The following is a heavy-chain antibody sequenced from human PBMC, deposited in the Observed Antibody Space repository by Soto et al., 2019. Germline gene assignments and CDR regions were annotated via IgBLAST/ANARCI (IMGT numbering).Heavy chain of an antibody. J-gene: IGHJ6*02. CDR2: IGAYNGHT. CDR1: GYSFTNSG. CDR3: AREDYYDSSCYFPVRYYFGMDV. D-gene: IGHD3-22*01. Sequence: ASGKVCCKASGYSFTNSGISWVRQAPGQGLEWMGWIGAYNGHTKYAQKLQGRVTMTTDTSTSTAYMELRSLKSDDTAVYYCAREDYYDSSCYFPVRYYFGMDVWGQRTTVTVSS. V-gene: IGHV1-18*01.